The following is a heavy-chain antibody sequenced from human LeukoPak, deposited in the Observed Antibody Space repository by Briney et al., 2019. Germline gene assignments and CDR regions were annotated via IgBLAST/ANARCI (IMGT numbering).Heavy chain of an antibody. D-gene: IGHD3-3*01. J-gene: IGHJ4*02. CDR2: VSESGGST. V-gene: IGHV3-23*01. CDR3: AKEGRITIFGVVKRDYFDY. CDR1: GFTFSTYA. Sequence: GGSLRLSCVASGFTFSTYAMGWVRQVPGKGLEWVSSVSESGGSTYYADSVKGRFTISRDNSKDTLSLQMNSLRAEDTAVYYCAKEGRITIFGVVKRDYFDYWGQGTLVTVSS.